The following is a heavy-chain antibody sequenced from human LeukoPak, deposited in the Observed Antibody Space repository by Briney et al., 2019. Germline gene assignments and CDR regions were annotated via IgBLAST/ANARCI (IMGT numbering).Heavy chain of an antibody. D-gene: IGHD3-22*01. CDR1: GGTFSSYA. Sequence: GASVKVSCKASGGTFSSYAISWVRQAPGQGLEWMGRIIPILGIANYAQKFQGRVTITADKSTSTAYMELSSLRSEDTAVYYCARVDSSGYYYGADGAFDIWGQGTMVTVSS. CDR2: IIPILGIA. V-gene: IGHV1-69*04. CDR3: ARVDSSGYYYGADGAFDI. J-gene: IGHJ3*02.